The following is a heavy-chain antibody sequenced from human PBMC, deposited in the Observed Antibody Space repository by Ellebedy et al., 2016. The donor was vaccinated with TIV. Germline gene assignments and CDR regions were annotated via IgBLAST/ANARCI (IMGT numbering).Heavy chain of an antibody. CDR1: GHTFTDYD. D-gene: IGHD3/OR15-3a*01. CDR3: VVGLFHP. J-gene: IGHJ5*02. Sequence: AASVKVSCKASGHTFTDYDINWVRQATGQGLEYLGWMKPGSGNTGYAQKFEGRVTMTRNTSTSTAYMELSSLRSDDTAVYYCVVGLFHPWGQGTLVSVSS. V-gene: IGHV1-8*01. CDR2: MKPGSGNT.